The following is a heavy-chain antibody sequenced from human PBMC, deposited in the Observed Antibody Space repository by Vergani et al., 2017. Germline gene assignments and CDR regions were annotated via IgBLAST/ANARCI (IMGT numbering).Heavy chain of an antibody. CDR3: ASGKYYSDSTSHFRGRYFDV. J-gene: IGHJ2*01. CDR1: DFSITSGDY. CDR2: IYHSGRT. V-gene: IGHV4-38-2*02. D-gene: IGHD3-16*01. Sequence: QVQLQESGPGLVKPSETLSLICTVSDFSITSGDYWGWIRQPPGKGLEWIGTIYHSGRTYYNPSLRSRLTISVDTSKNQFSLTLRSVTAADTAVYYCASGKYYSDSTSHFRGRYFDVWGRGTLVTVPS.